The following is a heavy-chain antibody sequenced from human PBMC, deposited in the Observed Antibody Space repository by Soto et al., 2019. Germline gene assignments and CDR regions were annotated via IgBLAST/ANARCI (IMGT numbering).Heavy chain of an antibody. D-gene: IGHD3-22*01. CDR3: ARVRDSSGYYAFGY. CDR2: ISYDGSNK. CDR1: GVTFNTYA. Sequence: QVQLVESGGGVVQPGRSLRLSCAASGVTFNTYAIHWVRKAPGKGLEWVAVISYDGSNKYYADSVNGRVAISRDNSKNSLYLQMNSLSVEAKAVYYFARVRDSSGYYAFGYWGQGTLGAVAS. V-gene: IGHV3-30*09. J-gene: IGHJ4*02.